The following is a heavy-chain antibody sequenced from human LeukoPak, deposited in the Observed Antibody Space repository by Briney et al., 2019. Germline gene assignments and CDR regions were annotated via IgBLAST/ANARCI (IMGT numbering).Heavy chain of an antibody. CDR2: IIPIFGTA. V-gene: IGHV1-69*05. Sequence: ASVKVSCKASGGTFSSYAISWVRQAPGQGLEWMGGIIPIFGTANYAQKFQGRVTITTDESTSTAYMELSSLRSEDTAVYYCARDYYGGNLPLDYWGQGTLVTVSS. CDR1: GGTFSSYA. D-gene: IGHD4-23*01. CDR3: ARDYYGGNLPLDY. J-gene: IGHJ4*02.